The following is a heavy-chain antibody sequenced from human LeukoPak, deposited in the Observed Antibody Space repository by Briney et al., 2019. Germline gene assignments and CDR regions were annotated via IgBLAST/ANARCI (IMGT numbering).Heavy chain of an antibody. Sequence: PGGSLRLSCAASGFTVSSNYMSWVRQAPGKGLEWVSVIYSGGSTYYADSVKGRFTISRDNSKNTLYLQMSSLRAEDTAVYYCARVAALRGRDYWGQGTLVTVFS. V-gene: IGHV3-66*01. J-gene: IGHJ4*02. CDR1: GFTVSSNY. D-gene: IGHD2-15*01. CDR2: IYSGGST. CDR3: ARVAALRGRDY.